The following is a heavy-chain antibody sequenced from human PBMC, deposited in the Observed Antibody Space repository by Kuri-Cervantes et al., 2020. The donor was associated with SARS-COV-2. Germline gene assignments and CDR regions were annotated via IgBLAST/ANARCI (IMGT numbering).Heavy chain of an antibody. D-gene: IGHD6-19*01. CDR3: AKVGTSIAVSGRFDY. V-gene: IGHV3-23*01. J-gene: IGHJ4*02. CDR2: ISASGAST. CDR1: GFTFSSYA. Sequence: GGSLRLSCAASGFTFSSYAMSWVRQAPGKGLEWVSVISASGASTYYADSVKGRFTISRDNSKNMLYLQMNSLRAEDTAVYYCAKVGTSIAVSGRFDYWGQGTLVTVSS.